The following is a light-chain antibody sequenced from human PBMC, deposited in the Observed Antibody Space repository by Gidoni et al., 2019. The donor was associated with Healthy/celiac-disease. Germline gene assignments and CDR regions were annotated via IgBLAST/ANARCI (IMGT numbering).Light chain of an antibody. CDR2: DAS. Sequence: DIQMTQYPSSLSASVGDRVTITCQASQDISNYLNWYQQQPGKAPTLLIYDASNLETVVPSRFSGSGSGTDFTFTIISLQPEDIATYYCQQYDNLPLTFGGGTKVEIK. CDR3: QQYDNLPLT. V-gene: IGKV1-33*01. CDR1: QDISNY. J-gene: IGKJ4*01.